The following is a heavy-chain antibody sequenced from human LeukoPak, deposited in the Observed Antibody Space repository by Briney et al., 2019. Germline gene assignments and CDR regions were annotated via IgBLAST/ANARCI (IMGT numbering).Heavy chain of an antibody. V-gene: IGHV3-74*01. CDR1: GFTLSSYW. Sequence: GRSLRLSCAASGFTLSSYWMHWVRQAPGKGLVWISRINSDGSSTGYADSVKGRFTSSRDNAKNTLYLQMNSLSPEDTAVYYCAKSLYGSGSYVDYWGQGTLVTVSS. D-gene: IGHD3-10*01. CDR2: INSDGSST. CDR3: AKSLYGSGSYVDY. J-gene: IGHJ4*02.